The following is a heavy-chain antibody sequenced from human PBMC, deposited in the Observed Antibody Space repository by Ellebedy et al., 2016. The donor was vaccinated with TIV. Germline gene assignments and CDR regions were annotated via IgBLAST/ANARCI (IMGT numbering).Heavy chain of an antibody. Sequence: GGSLRLSXSASGFTFSNYVMSWVRQAPGKGLQWVSGISRIDDSTYYADSVKGRFTISRDNPKNTLYLQMNNLRAEDTAVYYCAKDRDDDGDVVFDSWGQGTLVTVSS. V-gene: IGHV3-23*01. CDR3: AKDRDDDGDVVFDS. J-gene: IGHJ4*02. D-gene: IGHD4-17*01. CDR1: GFTFSNYV. CDR2: ISRIDDST.